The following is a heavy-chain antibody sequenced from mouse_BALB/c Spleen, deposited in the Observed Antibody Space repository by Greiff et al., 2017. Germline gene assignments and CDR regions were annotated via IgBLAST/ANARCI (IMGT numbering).Heavy chain of an antibody. CDR1: GFTFSSYA. CDR3: ARSDDGYYVVYAMDY. V-gene: IGHV5-6-5*01. D-gene: IGHD2-3*01. J-gene: IGHJ4*01. Sequence: EVMLVESGGGLVKPGGSLKLSCAASGFTFSSYAMSWVRQTPEKRLEWVASISSGGSTYYPDSVKGRFTISRDNARNILYLQMSSLRSEDTAMYYCARSDDGYYVVYAMDYWGQGTSVTVSS. CDR2: ISSGGST.